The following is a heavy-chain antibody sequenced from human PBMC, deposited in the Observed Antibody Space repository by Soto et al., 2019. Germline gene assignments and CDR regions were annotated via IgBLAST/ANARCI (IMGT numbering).Heavy chain of an antibody. CDR3: ARRPQGYPDWFDP. CDR1: GGSISSSSYY. CDR2: IYYSGST. J-gene: IGHJ5*02. Sequence: SETLSLTCTVSGGSISSSSYYWGWIRQPPGKGLEWIGSIYYSGSTYYNPSLKSRVTISVDTSKNQFSLKLSSVTAADTAVYYCARRPQGYPDWFDPWGQGTLVTVSS. V-gene: IGHV4-39*01. D-gene: IGHD6-13*01.